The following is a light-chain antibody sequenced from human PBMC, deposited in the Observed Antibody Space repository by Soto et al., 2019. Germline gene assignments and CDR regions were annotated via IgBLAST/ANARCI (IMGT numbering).Light chain of an antibody. V-gene: IGLV1-40*01. CDR3: QSYDSSLSGYV. CDR2: GNS. J-gene: IGLJ1*01. Sequence: QSVLTQPPSVSGATGQRVTISCTGCSSNIGAGYDVHWYQQLPGTAPKLLIYGNSNRPSGVPDRFSGSKSGTSASLAITGLQAEDEADYYCQSYDSSLSGYVFGTGTKLTVL. CDR1: SSNIGAGYD.